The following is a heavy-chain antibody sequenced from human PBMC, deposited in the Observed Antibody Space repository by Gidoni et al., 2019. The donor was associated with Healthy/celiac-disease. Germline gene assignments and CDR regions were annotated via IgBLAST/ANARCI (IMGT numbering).Heavy chain of an antibody. CDR3: ASYGDYERAFDY. V-gene: IGHV4-59*01. J-gene: IGHJ4*02. D-gene: IGHD4-17*01. CDR2: IYYSGST. CDR1: CCSISSSY. Sequence: QVQLQESGPGLVKPSETLSLHCTVSCCSISSSYWSWLRQPPGKGLEWIGYIYYSGSTNYNPSLKSRVTISVDTSKNQCSLKLSSVTAAATAVYYCASYGDYERAFDYWGQGTLVTVSS.